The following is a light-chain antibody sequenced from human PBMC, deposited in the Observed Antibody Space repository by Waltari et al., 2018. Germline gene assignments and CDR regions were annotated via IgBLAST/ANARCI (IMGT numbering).Light chain of an antibody. CDR3: CSYAGSSTVV. Sequence: QSALTQPASVSGSPGQSITISCTGTSSDVGSYNSVSWYQPHPGKAPNLMIYEGSKRPSGVSNRFSGSKSGNTASLTISGLQAEDEADYYCCSYAGSSTVVFGGGTKLTVL. CDR1: SSDVGSYNS. CDR2: EGS. J-gene: IGLJ2*01. V-gene: IGLV2-23*01.